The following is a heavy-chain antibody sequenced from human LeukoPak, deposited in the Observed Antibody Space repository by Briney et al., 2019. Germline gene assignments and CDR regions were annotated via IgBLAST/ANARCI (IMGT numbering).Heavy chain of an antibody. Sequence: ASVKFSCKASGYTFTSYDINWVRQATGQGLEWMGWMNPNSGNTGYAQKFQGRVTMTRNTSISTAYMELSSLRSEDTAVYYCARAYGSRTPPLGYWGQGTLVTVSS. CDR1: GYTFTSYD. D-gene: IGHD3-10*01. CDR2: MNPNSGNT. CDR3: ARAYGSRTPPLGY. J-gene: IGHJ4*02. V-gene: IGHV1-8*01.